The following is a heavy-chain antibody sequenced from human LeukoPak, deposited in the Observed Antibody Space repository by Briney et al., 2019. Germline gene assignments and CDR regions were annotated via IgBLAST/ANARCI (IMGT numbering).Heavy chain of an antibody. J-gene: IGHJ4*02. V-gene: IGHV4-59*01. Sequence: PSETLSLTCTVSAGSISSYYWSWIRQPPGKGLEWIGHISYNGSTNYNPSLKSRVTISVDTSKNQFSLKLTSVTAADTAAYYCARGLPEIPFDYWGQGTLVTVSS. CDR3: ARGLPEIPFDY. CDR2: ISYNGST. D-gene: IGHD2-2*01. CDR1: AGSISSYY.